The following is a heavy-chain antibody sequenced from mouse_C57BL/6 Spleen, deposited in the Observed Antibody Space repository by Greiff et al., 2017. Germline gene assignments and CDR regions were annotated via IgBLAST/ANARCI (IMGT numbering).Heavy chain of an antibody. CDR2: IDPENGDT. V-gene: IGHV14-4*01. J-gene: IGHJ4*01. D-gene: IGHD3-3*01. Sequence: EVKLQESGAELVRPGASVKLSCTASGFNIKDDYMHWVKQRPEQGLEWIGWIDPENGDTEYASKFQGKATITADTSSNTAYLQLSSLTSEDTAVYYCTTLTGDDAMDYWGQGTSVTVSS. CDR1: GFNIKDDY. CDR3: TTLTGDDAMDY.